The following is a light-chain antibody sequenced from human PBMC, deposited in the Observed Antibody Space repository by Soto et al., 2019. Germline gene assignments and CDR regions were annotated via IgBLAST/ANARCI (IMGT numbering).Light chain of an antibody. CDR1: QSLLYSNGYSY. CDR3: MQALQTPYT. V-gene: IGKV2-28*01. J-gene: IGKJ2*01. Sequence: DIVMTQSPLSLPVTPGEPASISCRSSQSLLYSNGYSYLDWFLQKPGQSPQLLIYLGSNRASGVPDRFSGSGSGADFTLKISRVEAEDVGVYYCMQALQTPYTVGQGTKVDIK. CDR2: LGS.